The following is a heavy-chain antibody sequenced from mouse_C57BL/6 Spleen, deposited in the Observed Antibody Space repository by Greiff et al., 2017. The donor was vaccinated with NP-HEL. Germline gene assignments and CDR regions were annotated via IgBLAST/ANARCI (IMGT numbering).Heavy chain of an antibody. CDR2: ISYDGSD. CDR1: GYSITSGYY. V-gene: IGHV3-6*01. J-gene: IGHJ1*03. CDR3: ARGHFDV. Sequence: ESGPGLVKPSQSLSLTCSVTGYSITSGYYWNWIRQFPGNKLEWMGYISYDGSDNYNPSLKNRISITRDTSKNQFFLKLNSVTTEDTATYYCARGHFDVWGTGTTVTVSS.